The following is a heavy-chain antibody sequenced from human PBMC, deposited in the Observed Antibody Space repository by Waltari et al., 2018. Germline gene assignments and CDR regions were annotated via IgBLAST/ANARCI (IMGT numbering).Heavy chain of an antibody. CDR2: IDHSGST. D-gene: IGHD3-10*01. V-gene: IGHV4-34*02. CDR1: GGSFSNYY. J-gene: IGHJ6*03. CDR3: AGLRFNYYYFYHMDV. Sequence: QVHLQQWGAGLLKPSETLSLTCGVSGGSFSNYYWSWIRQPPGRGLEWIGEIDHSGSTNYIPSLKSRVTLAVDTSKKEFSLRLTSVTAADTAIYYCAGLRFNYYYFYHMDVWGKGTTVTVSS.